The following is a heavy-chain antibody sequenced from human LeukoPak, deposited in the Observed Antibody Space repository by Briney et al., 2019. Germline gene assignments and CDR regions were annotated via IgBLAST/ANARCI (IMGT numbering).Heavy chain of an antibody. Sequence: GGSLRLSCAASGFIVSNNYMSWVRQAPGKGLEWVSVLHSGGSTYYADSVKGRFTISRDNSKNTVYLQMNRLRAEDTAVYYCAREASGSYFHHWGQGTLVTVSS. D-gene: IGHD1-26*01. CDR2: LHSGGST. V-gene: IGHV3-53*01. CDR1: GFIVSNNY. J-gene: IGHJ1*01. CDR3: AREASGSYFHH.